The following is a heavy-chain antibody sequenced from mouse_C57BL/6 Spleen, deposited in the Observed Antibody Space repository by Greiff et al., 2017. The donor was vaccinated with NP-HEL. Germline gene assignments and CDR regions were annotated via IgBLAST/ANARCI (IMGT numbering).Heavy chain of an antibody. D-gene: IGHD4-1*01. V-gene: IGHV1-26*01. CDR1: GYTFTDYY. CDR3: ARFLGEFAY. CDR2: INPNNGGT. Sequence: EVQLQQSGPELVKPGASVKISCKASGYTFTDYYMNWVKQSHGKSLEWIGDINPNNGGTSYNQKFKGKATLTVDKSSSTAYMELRSLTSEDSAVYYCARFLGEFAYWGQGTLVTVSA. J-gene: IGHJ3*01.